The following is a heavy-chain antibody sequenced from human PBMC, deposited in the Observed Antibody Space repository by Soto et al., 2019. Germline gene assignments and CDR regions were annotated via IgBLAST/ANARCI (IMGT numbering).Heavy chain of an antibody. Sequence: GESLKISCAASGFTFSSYSMNWVRQAPGKGLEWVSSISSSSSYIYYADSVKGRFTISRDNAKNSLYLQMNSLRAEDTAVYYCARDENRRDWGYFDYWGQGTLVTVSS. CDR3: ARDENRRDWGYFDY. V-gene: IGHV3-21*01. CDR1: GFTFSSYS. J-gene: IGHJ4*02. D-gene: IGHD3-16*01. CDR2: ISSSSSYI.